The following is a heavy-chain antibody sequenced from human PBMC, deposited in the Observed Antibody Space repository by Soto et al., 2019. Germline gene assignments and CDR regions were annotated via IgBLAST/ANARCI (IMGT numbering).Heavy chain of an antibody. CDR3: ATFGRLPQTPSLLD. D-gene: IGHD5-18*01. Sequence: SETLSLTCTVSGGSISSYYWSWIRQPPGKGLEWIGYIYYSGSTNYNPSLKSRVTISVDTSKNQFSLKLSSVTAADTAVYYCATFGRLPQTPSLLDWGQGTLVTV. CDR1: GGSISSYY. J-gene: IGHJ4*02. V-gene: IGHV4-59*01. CDR2: IYYSGST.